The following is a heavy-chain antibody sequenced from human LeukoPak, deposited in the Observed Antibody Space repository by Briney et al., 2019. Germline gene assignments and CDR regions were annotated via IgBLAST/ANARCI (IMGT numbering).Heavy chain of an antibody. Sequence: AASVKVSCKASGYIFNSYGISWVRQAPRQGLEWMGWISAFNGNTNYAQKFQGRVTMTTGTSTNTAYMELRSLSSDDTAVYFCARDPVGANGVFDYWGQGTLVTVSS. CDR2: ISAFNGNT. J-gene: IGHJ4*02. D-gene: IGHD1-26*01. CDR3: ARDPVGANGVFDY. CDR1: GYIFNSYG. V-gene: IGHV1-18*01.